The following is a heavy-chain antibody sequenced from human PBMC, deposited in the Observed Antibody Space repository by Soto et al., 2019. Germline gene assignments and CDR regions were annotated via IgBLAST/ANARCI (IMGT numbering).Heavy chain of an antibody. CDR3: ARGDRFYDFWSGYHDAFDI. CDR2: IIPIFGTA. V-gene: IGHV1-69*13. CDR1: GGTFSSYA. Sequence: SVKVSCKASGGTFSSYAISWVRQAPGQGLEWVGGIIPIFGTANYAQKFQGRVTITADESTSTAYMELSSLRSEDTAVYYCARGDRFYDFWSGYHDAFDIWGQGTMVTVSS. J-gene: IGHJ3*02. D-gene: IGHD3-3*01.